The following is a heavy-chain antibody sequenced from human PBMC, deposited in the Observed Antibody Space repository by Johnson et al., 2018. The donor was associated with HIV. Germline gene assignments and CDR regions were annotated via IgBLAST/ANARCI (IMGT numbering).Heavy chain of an antibody. D-gene: IGHD6-13*01. V-gene: IGHV3-NL1*01. CDR3: AKDLGVAADPAAFDI. J-gene: IGHJ3*02. Sequence: VQLVESGGGVVQPGRSLRLSCAASGFTFSSYAMHWVRQAPGKGLEWVSVIYSGDTTYYADSVKGRFTISRDNSKNTLYLQMNSLRAEDTAVYYCAKDLGVAADPAAFDIWGQGTMVTVSS. CDR2: IYSGDTT. CDR1: GFTFSSYA.